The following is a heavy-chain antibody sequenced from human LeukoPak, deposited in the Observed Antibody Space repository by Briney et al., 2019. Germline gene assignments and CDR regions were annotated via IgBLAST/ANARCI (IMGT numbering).Heavy chain of an antibody. CDR1: GGSFSGYY. CDR2: INHSGST. V-gene: IGHV4-34*01. Sequence: PSETLSLTCAVYGGSFSGYYWSWIRQPPGKGLEWIGEINHSGSTNYNPSLKSRVTISVDTSKNQFSPKLSSVTAADTAVYYCARSPWFGESDYYYYMDVWGKGTTVTVSS. J-gene: IGHJ6*03. CDR3: ARSPWFGESDYYYYMDV. D-gene: IGHD3-10*01.